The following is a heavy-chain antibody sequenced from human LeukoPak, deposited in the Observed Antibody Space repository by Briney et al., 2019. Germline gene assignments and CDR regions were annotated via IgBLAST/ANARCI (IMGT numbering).Heavy chain of an antibody. Sequence: GGSLRLSCAASGFTVSSNYMSWVRQAPGKGLEWVSVIYSGGSTYYADSVKGRFTISRDNSKNTLYLQMNSLRAEDTAVYYCAKDQALKGVAAAGTCFDYWGQGTLVTVSS. CDR1: GFTVSSNY. CDR3: AKDQALKGVAAAGTCFDY. V-gene: IGHV3-66*01. J-gene: IGHJ4*02. D-gene: IGHD6-13*01. CDR2: IYSGGST.